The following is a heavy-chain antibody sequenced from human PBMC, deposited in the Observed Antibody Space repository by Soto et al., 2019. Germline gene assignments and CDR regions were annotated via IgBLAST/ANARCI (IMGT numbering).Heavy chain of an antibody. CDR2: ISYDGSNK. J-gene: IGHJ6*03. Sequence: GGSLRLSCAASGFTFSSYVMHWVRQAPGKGLEWVAVISYDGSNKYYADSVKGRFTISRDNSKNTLYLQMNSLRAEDTAVYYCARGYCSSTSCPRDYYYYYMDVWGKGTTVTVSS. CDR1: GFTFSSYV. CDR3: ARGYCSSTSCPRDYYYYYMDV. V-gene: IGHV3-30*03. D-gene: IGHD2-2*01.